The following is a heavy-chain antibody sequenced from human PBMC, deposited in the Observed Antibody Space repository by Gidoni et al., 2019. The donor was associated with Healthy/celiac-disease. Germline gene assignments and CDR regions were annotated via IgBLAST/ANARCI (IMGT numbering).Heavy chain of an antibody. J-gene: IGHJ6*02. D-gene: IGHD2-21*01. V-gene: IGHV1-69*06. CDR2: IIPIVGTA. CDR1: GSTFSSYA. CDR3: ARSNRQAIHLDYYGMDV. Sequence: VQLVQSGAEVKTPWSSVMFSCKASGSTFSSYAISWVRQAPGQGLDGMGGIIPIVGTANYAQKLQGRVTITADKSTSTDYMELSSLRSEYTAVYYCARSNRQAIHLDYYGMDVWGQGTTVTVSS.